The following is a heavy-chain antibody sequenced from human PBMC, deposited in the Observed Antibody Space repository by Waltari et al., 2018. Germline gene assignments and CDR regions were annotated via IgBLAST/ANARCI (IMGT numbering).Heavy chain of an antibody. Sequence: QVQLQESGPGLVKPSETLSLTCTVSGGSISSYYWSWIRQPPGKGLEWIGYIYYSGSTNYNPSLKSRVTISVDTSKNQFSLKLSSVTAADTAVYYCARGSSGWFFFGWGQGTLVTVSS. CDR1: GGSISSYY. V-gene: IGHV4-59*01. CDR2: IYYSGST. D-gene: IGHD6-19*01. J-gene: IGHJ4*02. CDR3: ARGSSGWFFFG.